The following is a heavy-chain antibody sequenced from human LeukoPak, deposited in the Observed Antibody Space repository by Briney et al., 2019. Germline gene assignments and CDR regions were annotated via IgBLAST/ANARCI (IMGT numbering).Heavy chain of an antibody. V-gene: IGHV1-18*01. CDR3: ARGAYGDYETDYYYYYYMDV. CDR1: GYTFTTYN. J-gene: IGHJ6*03. Sequence: ASVKVSCKASGYTFTTYNINWVRQAPGQGLEWMGWISGYNGNTNYAQKLQGRVTMTTDTSTSTAYMELSSLRSEDTAVYYCARGAYGDYETDYYYYYYMDVWGKGTTVTVSS. CDR2: ISGYNGNT. D-gene: IGHD4-17*01.